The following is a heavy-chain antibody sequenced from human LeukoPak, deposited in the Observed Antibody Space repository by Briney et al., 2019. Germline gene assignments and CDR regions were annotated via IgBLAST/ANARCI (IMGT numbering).Heavy chain of an antibody. V-gene: IGHV4-59*01. CDR2: IYYSGST. CDR3: ARLYYYGMDV. J-gene: IGHJ6*04. Sequence: SETLSLTCTVSGVSISSYYWSWIRQPPGKGLEWIWYIYYSGSTNYNPSLKSRVTISVDTSKNQFSLKLSSVTAADTAVYYCARLYYYGMDVWGKGTTVTVSS. CDR1: GVSISSYY.